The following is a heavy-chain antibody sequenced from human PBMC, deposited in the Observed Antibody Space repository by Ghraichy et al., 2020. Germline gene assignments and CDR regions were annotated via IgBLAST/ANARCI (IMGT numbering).Heavy chain of an antibody. V-gene: IGHV3-7*01. J-gene: IGHJ6*02. D-gene: IGHD3/OR15-3a*01. CDR3: VRDRVGWTNQYYYDGMDV. Sequence: LSLTCAASGFKFSSYWMSWVRQTPGEGLEWVANIKQNGIEKYHVESVQGRFTISRDNAKNSLFLQMNSLRVEDTAVYYCVRDRVGWTNQYYYDGMDVWGQGTTVTISS. CDR2: IKQNGIEK. CDR1: GFKFSSYW.